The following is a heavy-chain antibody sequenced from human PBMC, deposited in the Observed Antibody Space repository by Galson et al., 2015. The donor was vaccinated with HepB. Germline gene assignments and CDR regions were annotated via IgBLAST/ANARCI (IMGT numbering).Heavy chain of an antibody. CDR3: ARGVDSSSWYNHYYYGMDV. D-gene: IGHD6-13*01. CDR2: ISSSSSYI. V-gene: IGHV3-21*01. CDR1: RFSFSSYS. J-gene: IGHJ6*02. Sequence: SLRISCAACRFSFSSYSMNWVRPAPGKGLEWVSSISSSSSYIYYADSVKGRFTISRDHAKNSLYLQMNSLRAEDTAVYYCARGVDSSSWYNHYYYGMDVWGQGTTVTVSS.